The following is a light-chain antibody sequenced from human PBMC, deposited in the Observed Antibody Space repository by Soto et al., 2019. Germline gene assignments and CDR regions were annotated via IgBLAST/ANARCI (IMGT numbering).Light chain of an antibody. CDR1: QSINNW. J-gene: IGKJ2*02. CDR3: EQYNTRPMCT. CDR2: DVS. V-gene: IGKV1-5*01. Sequence: DIPMTHSHSTLSASVGDRVTITCRASQSINNWSAWYQQKPGQAPKLLIYDVSSLESGVPSRFSGSGSGTEFTPTISSLQTDDFAPYFGEQYNTRPMCTFGQGTQLEIK.